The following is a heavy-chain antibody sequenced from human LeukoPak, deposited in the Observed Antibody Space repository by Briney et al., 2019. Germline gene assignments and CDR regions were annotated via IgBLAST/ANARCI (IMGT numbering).Heavy chain of an antibody. CDR3: ARASSGWSFDY. Sequence: PSETLSLTCAVYGGSFSGYYWSWIRQPPVKGLEWIGEINHSGSTNYNPSLKSRVTISVDTSKNQFSLKLSSVTAADTAVYYCARASSGWSFDYWGQGTLVTVSS. CDR1: GGSFSGYY. D-gene: IGHD6-19*01. CDR2: INHSGST. V-gene: IGHV4-34*01. J-gene: IGHJ4*02.